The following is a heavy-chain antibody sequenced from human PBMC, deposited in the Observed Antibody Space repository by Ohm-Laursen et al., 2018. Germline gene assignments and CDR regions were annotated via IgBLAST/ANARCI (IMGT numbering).Heavy chain of an antibody. CDR2: ITGSGGTT. CDR1: GFTFNNYA. CDR3: AKASSAYDYNYFDY. Sequence: SLRLSCAASGFTFNNYAMTWVRQAPGKGLEWVSTITGSGGTTYYADSVKGRFTISRDNSKNTLYLQMNSLRAEDTAVYYCAKASSAYDYNYFDYWGQGTLVTVSS. V-gene: IGHV3-23*01. D-gene: IGHD3-22*01. J-gene: IGHJ4*01.